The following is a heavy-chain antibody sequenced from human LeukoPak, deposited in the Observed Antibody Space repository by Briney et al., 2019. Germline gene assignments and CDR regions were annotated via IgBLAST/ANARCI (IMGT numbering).Heavy chain of an antibody. D-gene: IGHD3-3*01. Sequence: GGSLRLSCAASGFSFSIYGMHWVRQAPGKGLEWVSSITGDCNYIFYADSVKGRFTISRDNAQNSLFLELNSLRGEDTAVYYCARERNFYYFDYWGQGALVTVSS. V-gene: IGHV3-21*01. J-gene: IGHJ4*02. CDR1: GFSFSIYG. CDR2: ITGDCNYI. CDR3: ARERNFYYFDY.